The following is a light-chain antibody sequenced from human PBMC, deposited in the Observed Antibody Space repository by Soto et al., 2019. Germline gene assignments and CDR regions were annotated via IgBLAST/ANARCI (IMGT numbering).Light chain of an antibody. CDR2: DVS. Sequence: QSALTQPASVSGSPGQSITISCTGTSTDVGRYNYVSWYQQHPGKAPKLMVYDVSNRPSWVSNRFSGSKSGSTASLTILGLQAEDGADYYCTSYRSDSTYVFVTGTKLTVL. J-gene: IGLJ1*01. CDR3: TSYRSDSTYV. V-gene: IGLV2-14*01. CDR1: STDVGRYNY.